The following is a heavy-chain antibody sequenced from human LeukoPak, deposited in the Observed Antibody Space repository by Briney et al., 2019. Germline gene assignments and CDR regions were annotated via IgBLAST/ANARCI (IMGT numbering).Heavy chain of an antibody. J-gene: IGHJ6*03. CDR2: INPNSGGT. Sequence: WASVKVSCKASGYTFTGSYMHWARQAPGQGLEWMGWINPNSGGTKYAQKFQGRVTMTRDTSISTAYMELSRLTSADTAVHYCARGGEYFFYMDVWGKGTTVTVSS. V-gene: IGHV1-2*02. D-gene: IGHD3-10*01. CDR3: ARGGEYFFYMDV. CDR1: GYTFTGSY.